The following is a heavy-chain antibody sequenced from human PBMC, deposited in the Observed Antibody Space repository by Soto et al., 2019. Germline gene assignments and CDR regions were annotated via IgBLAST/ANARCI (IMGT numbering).Heavy chain of an antibody. V-gene: IGHV4-39*01. Sequence: PSETLSLTCTVSGGSISSSSYYWGWIRQPPGKGLEWIGSIYYSGSTYYNPSLKSRVTISVDTSKNQFSLKLSSVTAADTAVYYCASVRGVIIRDYYGMDVWGQGTTVT. CDR3: ASVRGVIIRDYYGMDV. J-gene: IGHJ6*02. CDR1: GGSISSSSYY. CDR2: IYYSGST. D-gene: IGHD3-10*01.